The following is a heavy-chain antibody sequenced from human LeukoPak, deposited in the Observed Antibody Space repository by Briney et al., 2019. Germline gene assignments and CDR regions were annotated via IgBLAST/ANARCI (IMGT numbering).Heavy chain of an antibody. J-gene: IGHJ3*02. V-gene: IGHV4-59*08. CDR2: IYYTGAT. CDR1: GGSISSYY. CDR3: ARGARRARRAFDI. Sequence: SETLSLTCTVSGGSISSYYWTWIRQPPGKGLEWIGYIYYTGATSYNPSLKSRVTISVDTSKKQFSLKLTSVTAADTAVYYCARGARRARRAFDIWGQGTMVTVSS. D-gene: IGHD3-10*01.